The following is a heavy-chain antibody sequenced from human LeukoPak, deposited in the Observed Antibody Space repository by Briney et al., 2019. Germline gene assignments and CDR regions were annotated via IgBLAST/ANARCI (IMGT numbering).Heavy chain of an antibody. D-gene: IGHD3-22*01. CDR3: ARPGPDYYDSSGNAAY. Sequence: SGGSLRLSCAASGFTFSNYAMSWVRRAPGKGLEWVSGISVSGGTTYYADFVKGRFTISRDNSKNTLHLQMNSLRVDDTAVYYCARPGPDYYDSSGNAAYWGQGTVVTVSS. J-gene: IGHJ4*02. CDR2: ISVSGGTT. CDR1: GFTFSNYA. V-gene: IGHV3-23*01.